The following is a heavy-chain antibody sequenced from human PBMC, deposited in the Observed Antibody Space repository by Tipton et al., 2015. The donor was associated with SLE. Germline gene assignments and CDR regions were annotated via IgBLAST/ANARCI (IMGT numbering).Heavy chain of an antibody. V-gene: IGHV3-23*03. D-gene: IGHD3-10*01. CDR2: IHGGHSST. Sequence: GSLRLSCAASGFTFSNFAINWVRQAPGKGLEWVSVIHGGHSSTFYADSVKGRFTVSRDNSQNTLYLLMNSLRADDTAVYYCARGLTMIRGVVMGPYYYYMDVWGRGTTVTVSS. CDR3: ARGLTMIRGVVMGPYYYYMDV. J-gene: IGHJ6*03. CDR1: GFTFSNFA.